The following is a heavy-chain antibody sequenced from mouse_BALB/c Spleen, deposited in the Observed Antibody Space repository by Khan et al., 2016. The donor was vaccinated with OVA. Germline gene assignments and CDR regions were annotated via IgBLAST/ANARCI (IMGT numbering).Heavy chain of an antibody. V-gene: IGHV1-4*01. Sequence: VQLQQSGAELARPGASVKMSCKASGYTFTSYTIHWIKLRPGQGLEWIGYINPSNGYTNYNQVFKDKATLTADKSSTTAYMQLNSLTSDDSVVYNCVRDGDYYRNDGWVAYWGQGTLVTVSA. D-gene: IGHD2-14*01. CDR2: INPSNGYT. J-gene: IGHJ3*01. CDR3: VRDGDYYRNDGWVAY. CDR1: GYTFTSYT.